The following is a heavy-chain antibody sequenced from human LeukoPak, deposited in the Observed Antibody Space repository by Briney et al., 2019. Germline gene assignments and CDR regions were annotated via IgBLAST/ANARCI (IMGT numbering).Heavy chain of an antibody. CDR2: IIPIFGTA. J-gene: IGHJ5*02. CDR1: GYTFTGYY. CDR3: ARASGPPNWFDP. Sequence: SVKVSCKASGYTFTGYYMHWMRQAPGQGLEWMGGIIPIFGTANYAQKFQGRVTITADESTSTAYMELSSLRSDDTAVYYCARASGPPNWFDPWGQGTLVTVSS. V-gene: IGHV1-69*13.